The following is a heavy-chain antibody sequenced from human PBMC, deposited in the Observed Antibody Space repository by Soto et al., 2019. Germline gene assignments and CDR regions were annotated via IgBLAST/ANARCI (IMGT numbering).Heavy chain of an antibody. CDR3: ALYYYDSSVQARAFAI. Sequence: GASVKVSCKASGGTFSSYTISWVRQAPGQGLEWMGRIIPILGIANYAQKFQGRVTITADKSTSTAYMELSSLRSEDTAVYYCALYYYDSSVQARAFAIWGQGTMVTVSS. V-gene: IGHV1-69*02. D-gene: IGHD3-22*01. J-gene: IGHJ3*02. CDR1: GGTFSSYT. CDR2: IIPILGIA.